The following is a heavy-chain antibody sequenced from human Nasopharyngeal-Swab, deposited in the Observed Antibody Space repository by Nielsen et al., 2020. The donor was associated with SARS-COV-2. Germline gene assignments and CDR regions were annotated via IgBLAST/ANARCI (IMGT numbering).Heavy chain of an antibody. J-gene: IGHJ6*02. CDR3: VKDHRHSSGYYYYGMDV. D-gene: IGHD3-22*01. Sequence: GESLQISCSASGFTFSSYAMHWVRQAPGKGLEYVSAISSNGGSTYYADSVKGRFTISRDNSKNTLYLQMSSLRAEDTAVYYCVKDHRHSSGYYYYGMDVWGQGTTVTVSS. CDR1: GFTFSSYA. V-gene: IGHV3-64D*06. CDR2: ISSNGGST.